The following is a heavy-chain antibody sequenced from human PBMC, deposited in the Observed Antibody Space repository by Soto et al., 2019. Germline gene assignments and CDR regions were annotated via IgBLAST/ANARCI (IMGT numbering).Heavy chain of an antibody. V-gene: IGHV4-39*01. Sequence: QLQLQESGPGLVKPSETLSLTCTVSGGSISSGSYYWGWIRQPPGKGLEWIGSIYYSGTTYYNPSPSLKSRVTMSVDTSKGQFSLKLSSVTAADTAVYYCANNFATLINPPRDYYYYYGMDVWGQGTTVTVSS. CDR2: IYYSGTT. D-gene: IGHD1-1*01. CDR1: GGSISSGSYY. J-gene: IGHJ6*02. CDR3: ANNFATLINPPRDYYYYYGMDV.